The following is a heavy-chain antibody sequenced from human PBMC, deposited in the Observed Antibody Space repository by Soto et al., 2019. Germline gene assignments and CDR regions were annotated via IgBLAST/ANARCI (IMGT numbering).Heavy chain of an antibody. CDR1: GGSISSYY. Sequence: SETLSLTCTVSGGSISSYYWSWIRQPPGKGLEWIGYIYYSGSTNYNPSLKSRVTISVDTSKNQFSLKLSSVTAADTAVYYCARSLLTRIRGATIPYYSVMDVWGQGTTVTVSS. CDR2: IYYSGST. D-gene: IGHD3-10*01. J-gene: IGHJ6*02. CDR3: ARSLLTRIRGATIPYYSVMDV. V-gene: IGHV4-59*12.